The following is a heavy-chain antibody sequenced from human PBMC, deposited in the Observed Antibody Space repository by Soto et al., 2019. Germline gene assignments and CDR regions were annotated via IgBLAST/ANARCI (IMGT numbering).Heavy chain of an antibody. CDR1: GFTFSSYW. D-gene: IGHD5-12*01. J-gene: IGHJ4*02. CDR3: ARPGGYSGYSDY. V-gene: IGHV3-74*01. Sequence: GGSLRRSCAASGFTFSSYWMHWVRQAPGKGLVWVSRINSDGSSTSYADSVKGRFTISRDNAKNTLYLQMNSLRAEDTSVYYCARPGGYSGYSDYWGQGTLVTVSS. CDR2: INSDGSST.